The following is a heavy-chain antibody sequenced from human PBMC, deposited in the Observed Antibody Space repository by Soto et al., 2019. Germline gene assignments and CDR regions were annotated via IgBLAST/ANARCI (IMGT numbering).Heavy chain of an antibody. CDR2: IYYSGST. CDR3: ARSSLITFGGVIAPPFDY. D-gene: IGHD3-16*02. V-gene: IGHV4-31*03. J-gene: IGHJ4*02. CDR1: GGSISSGGYY. Sequence: SETLSLTCTVSGGSISSGGYYWSWIRQHPGKGLEWIGYIYYSGSTYYNPSLKSRVTISVDTSKNQFSLKLSSVTAADTAVYYCARSSLITFGGVIAPPFDYWGQGTLVTVSS.